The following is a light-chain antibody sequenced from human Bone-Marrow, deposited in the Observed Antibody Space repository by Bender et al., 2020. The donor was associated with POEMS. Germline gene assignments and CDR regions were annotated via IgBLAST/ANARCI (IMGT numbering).Light chain of an antibody. Sequence: QSALTQPASVSGSPGQSITISCTGTSSDVGSYNLVSWYQQHPGKAPKVMIYEGSKRPSGVSNRFSGSKSGTSASLVISGLRPEDEADYYCAAWDDSLSGLLFGGGTDLTVL. CDR1: SSDVGSYNL. V-gene: IGLV2-14*02. J-gene: IGLJ2*01. CDR2: EGS. CDR3: AAWDDSLSGLL.